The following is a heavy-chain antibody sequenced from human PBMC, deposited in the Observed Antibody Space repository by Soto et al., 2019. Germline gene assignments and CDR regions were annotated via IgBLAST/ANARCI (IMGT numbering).Heavy chain of an antibody. D-gene: IGHD3-3*01. CDR1: GGSISSHY. CDR3: ARDLGYDFWSGYYKAYGMDV. J-gene: IGHJ6*02. V-gene: IGHV4-4*07. Sequence: SETLSLTCTVSGGSISSHYWSWIRQPAGKGLEWIGRIYTSGSTNYNPSLKSRVTMSVDTSKNQFSLKLSSVTAADTAVYYCARDLGYDFWSGYYKAYGMDVWGQGTTVT. CDR2: IYTSGST.